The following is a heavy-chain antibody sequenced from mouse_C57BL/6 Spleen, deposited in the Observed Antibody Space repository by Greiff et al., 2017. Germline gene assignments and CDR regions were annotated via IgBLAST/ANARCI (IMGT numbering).Heavy chain of an antibody. Sequence: QVQLQQSGAELVRPGTSVKVSCKASGYAFTNYLIEWVKQRPGQGLEWIGVLNTGSGGTNYNEKFKGKATLTADKSSSTAYMQLSSLTSEDSAVYFCARENDYAWFAYWGQGTLVTVSA. CDR3: ARENDYAWFAY. D-gene: IGHD2-4*01. V-gene: IGHV1-54*01. CDR1: GYAFTNYL. CDR2: LNTGSGGT. J-gene: IGHJ3*01.